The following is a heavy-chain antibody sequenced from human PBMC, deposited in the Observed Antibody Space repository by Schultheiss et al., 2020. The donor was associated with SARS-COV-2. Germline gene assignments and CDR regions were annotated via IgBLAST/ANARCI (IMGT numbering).Heavy chain of an antibody. D-gene: IGHD6-13*01. CDR1: GGSISSYH. V-gene: IGHV4-59*05. CDR3: ARQGDSVAAAGNNWFDP. Sequence: SETLSLTCTVSGGSISSYHWTWIRQPPGKGLEWIGSIYYSGSTYYNPSLKSRVTISVDTSKNQFSLKLSSVTAADTAVYYCARQGDSVAAAGNNWFDPWGQGTLVTVSS. CDR2: IYYSGST. J-gene: IGHJ5*02.